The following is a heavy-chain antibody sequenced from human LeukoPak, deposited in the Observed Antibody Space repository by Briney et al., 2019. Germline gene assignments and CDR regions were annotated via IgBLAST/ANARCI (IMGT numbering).Heavy chain of an antibody. D-gene: IGHD5-18*01. V-gene: IGHV4-31*03. CDR2: IYYSGST. CDR3: ARDSRGYQTPWWY. CDR1: GGSISSGGYY. Sequence: PPETLSLTCTVSGGSISSGGYYWSWIRQHPGKGLEWIGYIYYSGSTYYNPSLKSRVTISVDTSKNQFSLKLSSVTAADTAVYYCARDSRGYQTPWWYWGQGTLVTVSS. J-gene: IGHJ4*02.